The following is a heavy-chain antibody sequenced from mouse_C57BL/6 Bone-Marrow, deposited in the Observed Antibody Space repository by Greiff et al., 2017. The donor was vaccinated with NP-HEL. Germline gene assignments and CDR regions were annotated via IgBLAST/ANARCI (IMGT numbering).Heavy chain of an antibody. Sequence: EVQRVESGGGLVKPGGSLKLSCAASGFTFSDYGMHWVRQAPEKGLEWVAYIRRGSSTIYYADTVKGRFTISRDNAKNTLYLQMTSLRSEDTAMFYCAITSVLADFAYWGQGTPLTVSA. V-gene: IGHV5-17*01. CDR1: GFTFSDYG. CDR2: IRRGSSTI. CDR3: AITSVLADFAY. D-gene: IGHD1-1*01. J-gene: IGHJ3*01.